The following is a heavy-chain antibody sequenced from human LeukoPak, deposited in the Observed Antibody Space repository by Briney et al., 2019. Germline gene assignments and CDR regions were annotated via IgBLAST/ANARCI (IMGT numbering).Heavy chain of an antibody. Sequence: GGSLRLSCAGSGFTFGGYWMSWVRQAPGKGLEWVASINQGGSRLHYLDSVTGRFIISRDDAQNSLFLQMTRLRVDDTAGYYCARLKDDVTKLDYWGQGTLVSVSS. CDR1: GFTFGGYW. J-gene: IGHJ4*02. V-gene: IGHV3-7*01. CDR2: INQGGSRL. CDR3: ARLKDDVTKLDY. D-gene: IGHD2-8*01.